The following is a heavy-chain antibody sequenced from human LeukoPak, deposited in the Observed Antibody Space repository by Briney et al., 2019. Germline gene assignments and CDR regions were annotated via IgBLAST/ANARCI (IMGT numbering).Heavy chain of an antibody. J-gene: IGHJ3*02. CDR1: GFTFGDYA. D-gene: IGHD1-26*01. V-gene: IGHV3-49*03. Sequence: GGSLRLSCTASGFTFGDYAMSWFRQAPGKGLEWVGFIRSKAYGGTTEYAASVKGRFTISSDDSKSIAYLQMNSLKTEDTAVYYCTRTEWGIVGASDAFDIWGQGTMVTVSS. CDR3: TRTEWGIVGASDAFDI. CDR2: IRSKAYGGTT.